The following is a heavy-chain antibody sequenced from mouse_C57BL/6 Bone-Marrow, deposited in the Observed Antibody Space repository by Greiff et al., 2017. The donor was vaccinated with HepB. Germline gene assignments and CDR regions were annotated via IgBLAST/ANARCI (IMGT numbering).Heavy chain of an antibody. J-gene: IGHJ4*01. D-gene: IGHD2-3*01. V-gene: IGHV8-8*01. CDR1: GFSLSTFGMG. CDR3: ARPDGYYAGYAMDY. CDR2: IWWDDDK. Sequence: QVTLKECGPGILQPSQTLSLTCSFSGFSLSTFGMGVGWIRQPSGKGLEWLAHIWWDDDKYYNPALKRRLTISKDTSKNQVFLKIANVDTADTATYYCARPDGYYAGYAMDYWGQGTSVTVSS.